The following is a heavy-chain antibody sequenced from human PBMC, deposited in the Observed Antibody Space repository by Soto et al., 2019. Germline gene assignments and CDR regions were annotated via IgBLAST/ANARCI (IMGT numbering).Heavy chain of an antibody. CDR2: INPNSGGT. CDR1: GYTFTGYY. Sequence: GASVKVSCKASGYTFTGYYMHWVRQAPGQGLEWMGWINPNSGGTNYAQKFQGWVTMTRDTSISTAYMELSRLRSDDTAVYYCARALRLGELSLAGQYYYGMDVWGQGTTVTVSS. J-gene: IGHJ6*02. D-gene: IGHD3-16*02. CDR3: ARALRLGELSLAGQYYYGMDV. V-gene: IGHV1-2*04.